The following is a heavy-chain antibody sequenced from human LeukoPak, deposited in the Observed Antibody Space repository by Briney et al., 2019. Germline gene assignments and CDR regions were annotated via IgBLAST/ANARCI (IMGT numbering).Heavy chain of an antibody. CDR1: GFTFSNAW. CDR2: IDLSGGEQ. D-gene: IGHD2/OR15-2a*01. V-gene: IGHV3-7*01. J-gene: IGHJ4*02. CDR3: ATDRDHLSM. Sequence: PGGSLRLSCAASGFTFSNAWMSWVRQAQGKGLEWVASIDLSGGEQHYLDSVKGRFTISRDNAKNSLFLQMNSLRADDTAVYYCATDRDHLSMWGQGAHVTVSS.